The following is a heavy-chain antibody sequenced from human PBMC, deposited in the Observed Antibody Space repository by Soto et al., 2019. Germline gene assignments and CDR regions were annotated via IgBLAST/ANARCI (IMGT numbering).Heavy chain of an antibody. D-gene: IGHD2-2*01. CDR2: ISAYNGNT. CDR3: ATTAAPGGYYYYYYMDV. CDR1: GYTFTSYG. J-gene: IGHJ6*03. Sequence: ASVKVSCKASGYTFTSYGISWVRQAPGQGLEWMGWISAYNGNTNYAQKLQGRVAMTTDTSTSTAYMELRSLRSDDTAVYYCATTAAPGGYYYYYYMDVWGKGTTVTVSS. V-gene: IGHV1-18*01.